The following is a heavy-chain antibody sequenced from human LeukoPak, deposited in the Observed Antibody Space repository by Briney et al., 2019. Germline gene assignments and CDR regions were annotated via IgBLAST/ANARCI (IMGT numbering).Heavy chain of an antibody. CDR3: ARASTPVNTRLANYYYYYYMDV. V-gene: IGHV4-59*11. J-gene: IGHJ6*03. CDR2: IHNSGNT. Sequence: PSETLSLTCTVSGVSISSLYWTCIRQPPGKGREWIGNIHNSGNTNYNPTVKSRVTISVDTAKNPFSLRLNSVTAADTAVYYCARASTPVNTRLANYYYYYYMDVWGKGTTVTVSS. CDR1: GVSISSLY. D-gene: IGHD4-11*01.